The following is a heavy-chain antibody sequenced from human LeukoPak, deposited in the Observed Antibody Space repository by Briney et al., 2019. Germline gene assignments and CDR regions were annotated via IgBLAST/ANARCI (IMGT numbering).Heavy chain of an antibody. CDR1: GFTFSIYA. J-gene: IGHJ4*02. V-gene: IGHV3-23*01. D-gene: IGHD6-6*01. CDR3: AGDSSSSPMGFDY. Sequence: GGSLRLSCAASGFTFSIYAMSWVRQAPGKGLEWVSTISGDAAGTYYADSVKGRFTISRDNSKNTMYLQMNSLRAEDTAKYFCAGDSSSSPMGFDYWGQGTLVTVSS. CDR2: ISGDAAGT.